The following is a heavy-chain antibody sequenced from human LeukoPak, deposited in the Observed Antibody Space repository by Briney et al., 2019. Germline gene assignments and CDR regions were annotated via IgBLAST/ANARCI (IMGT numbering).Heavy chain of an antibody. J-gene: IGHJ4*02. D-gene: IGHD3-10*01. V-gene: IGHV1-69*05. CDR3: ARTTMVRGVKGAFDY. CDR2: IIPIFGTT. CDR1: GGTFSRFA. Sequence: SVKVSCKASGGTFSRFAFSWVRQAPGQGLEWMGGIIPIFGTTNYAQKFQGRVTITTDESTSTAYMELSSLRSEDTAVYYCARTTMVRGVKGAFDYWGQGTLVTVSS.